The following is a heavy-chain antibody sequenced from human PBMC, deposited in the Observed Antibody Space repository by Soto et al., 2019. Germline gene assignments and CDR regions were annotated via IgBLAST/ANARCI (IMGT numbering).Heavy chain of an antibody. CDR1: GFTLSVYT. J-gene: IGHJ4*02. V-gene: IGHV3-48*01. CDR2: IGRTSTDT. CDR3: VRKGGYFPNGYFDS. Sequence: QLVESGGGLVQPGGSLRLACAASGFTLSVYTMHWVRQAPGKGLEWFSCIGRTSTDTYYADSLKGRFTISRDNXXNSVYLQINSLRVEDTAVYYCVRKGGYFPNGYFDSWGQGTLVTVSS. D-gene: IGHD3-22*01.